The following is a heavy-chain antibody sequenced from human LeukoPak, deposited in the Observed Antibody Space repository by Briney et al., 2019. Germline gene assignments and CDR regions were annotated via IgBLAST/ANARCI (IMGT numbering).Heavy chain of an antibody. CDR2: ISGGGTTV. V-gene: IGHV3-48*01. Sequence: GSLKLSCAGSGFTFSGYSMNWVRQAPGKGLGWISYISGGGTTVYYTDSVKGRFTISRDNAKNSLFLQMSSLRAEDTAVYYCARDSHVEYFDYWGQGTLVTVSS. J-gene: IGHJ4*02. CDR3: ARDSHVEYFDY. D-gene: IGHD3-3*01. CDR1: GFTFSGYS.